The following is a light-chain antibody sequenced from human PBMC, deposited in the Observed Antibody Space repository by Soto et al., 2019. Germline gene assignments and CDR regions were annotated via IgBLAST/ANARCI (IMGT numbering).Light chain of an antibody. Sequence: QSVLTQPPSVSGAPGQRVTISCTGSSSNIGGNYDVHWYQQLPGTAPKLLIYDNNKRPSGIPDRVSGSKSGTSATLAITGLQTGDEADYYCGTWDSSLSAERFGTGTKVTVL. V-gene: IGLV1-51*02. CDR3: GTWDSSLSAER. J-gene: IGLJ1*01. CDR2: DNN. CDR1: SSNIGGNYD.